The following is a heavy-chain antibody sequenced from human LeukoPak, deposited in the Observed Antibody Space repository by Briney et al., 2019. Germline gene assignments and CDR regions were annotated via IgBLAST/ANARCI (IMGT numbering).Heavy chain of an antibody. CDR3: ARLATTDSSYYYYYMDV. CDR1: GYTFTSYG. CDR2: ISAYNGNT. D-gene: IGHD5-12*01. Sequence: ASVKVSCKASGYTFTSYGISWVRQAPGQGLEWMGWISAYNGNTNYAQKLQGRVTMTTDTSTSTAYMELRSLRSDDTAVYYCARLATTDSSYYYYYMDVWGKGTTVTISS. J-gene: IGHJ6*03. V-gene: IGHV1-18*01.